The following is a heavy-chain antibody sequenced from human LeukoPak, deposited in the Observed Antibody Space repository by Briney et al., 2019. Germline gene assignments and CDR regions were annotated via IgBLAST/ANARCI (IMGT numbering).Heavy chain of an antibody. D-gene: IGHD6-13*01. CDR2: IYHSGST. CDR3: ARGGSSSWYRLFDY. Sequence: SETLSLTCTVSGGSISSFYWSWIRQPPGKGLEWIGSIYHSGSTNYNPSLKSRVTISVDTSKNQFSLKLSSVTAADTAVYYCARGGSSSWYRLFDYWGQGTLVTVSS. CDR1: GGSISSFY. J-gene: IGHJ4*02. V-gene: IGHV4-59*12.